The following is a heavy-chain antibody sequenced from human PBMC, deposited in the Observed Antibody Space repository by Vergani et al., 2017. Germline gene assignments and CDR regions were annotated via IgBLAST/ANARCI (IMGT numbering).Heavy chain of an antibody. J-gene: IGHJ4*02. CDR3: AKDDSSGNKGGYYFDY. V-gene: IGHV3-74*03. CDR2: IKSDGSIT. Sequence: DVHLAESGGGFFQPGGSLRLSCSASGFSFNSYWMHWVRQVPGKGLLWVSRIKSDGSITAYADSVKGRFTISRDNAQNTLYLQMNSLRAEDTAVYYCAKDDSSGNKGGYYFDYWGQGTLVTVSS. CDR1: GFSFNSYW. D-gene: IGHD3-22*01.